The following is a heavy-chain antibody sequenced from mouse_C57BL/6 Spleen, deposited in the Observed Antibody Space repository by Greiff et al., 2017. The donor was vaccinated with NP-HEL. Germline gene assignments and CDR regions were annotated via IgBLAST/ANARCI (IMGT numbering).Heavy chain of an antibody. CDR2: IDPSDSYT. CDR3: ARNRYFDV. Sequence: QVQLQQPGAELVMPGASVKLSCKASGYTFTSYWMHWVKQRPGKGLEWIGEIDPSDSYTNYNQKFKGKSTLTVDKSSSTAYMQLSSLTSEDSAVYYCARNRYFDVWGTGTTVTVSS. V-gene: IGHV1-69*01. CDR1: GYTFTSYW. J-gene: IGHJ1*03.